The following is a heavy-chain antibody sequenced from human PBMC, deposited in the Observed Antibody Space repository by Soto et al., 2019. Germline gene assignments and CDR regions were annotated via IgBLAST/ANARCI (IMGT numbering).Heavy chain of an antibody. CDR3: ERPSTAMAYYYYYYAMDV. CDR1: GFTFSSYA. D-gene: IGHD5-18*01. Sequence: QVQLVESGGGVVQPGRSLRLSCAASGFTFSSYAMHWVRQAPGKGLECVAVISYDGSNKYYADSVKGRFTISRDNSENTLYLQMNSLRAEDTAVYYCERPSTAMAYYYYYYAMDVWGQGTTVTVSS. CDR2: ISYDGSNK. J-gene: IGHJ6*02. V-gene: IGHV3-30-3*01.